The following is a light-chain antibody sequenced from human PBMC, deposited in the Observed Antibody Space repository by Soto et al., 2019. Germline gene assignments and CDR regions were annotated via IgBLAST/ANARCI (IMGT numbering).Light chain of an antibody. CDR1: QSLSRTY. Sequence: EIVLTQSPGTLSLSPGERATLSCRASQSLSRTYLAWYQQRPGQAPRLLIYGASSRATGIPDRFSDSGSGTDFTLTISRLEPEDFAVYSCQQYDSSPHTFGGGTKVEIK. J-gene: IGKJ4*01. V-gene: IGKV3-20*01. CDR3: QQYDSSPHT. CDR2: GAS.